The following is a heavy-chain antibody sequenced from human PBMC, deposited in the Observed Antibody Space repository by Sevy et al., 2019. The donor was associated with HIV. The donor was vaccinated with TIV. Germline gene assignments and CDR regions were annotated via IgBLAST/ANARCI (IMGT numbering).Heavy chain of an antibody. V-gene: IGHV3-33*01. CDR3: ARPSSFRYYDFWSGYYPNYYGMDV. CDR2: IWYDGSNK. CDR1: GFTFSSYG. Sequence: GWSLRLSCAASGFTFSSYGMHWVRQAPGKGLEWVAVIWYDGSNKYYADSVKGRFTISRDNSKNTLYLQMKSLRAEDTAVYYCARPSSFRYYDFWSGYYPNYYGMDVWGQGTTVTVSS. J-gene: IGHJ6*02. D-gene: IGHD3-3*01.